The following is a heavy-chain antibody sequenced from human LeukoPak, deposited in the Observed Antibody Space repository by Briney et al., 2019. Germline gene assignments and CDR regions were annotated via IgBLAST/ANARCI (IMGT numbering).Heavy chain of an antibody. CDR3: ARGVITIFGVVHYYFDY. V-gene: IGHV4-34*01. CDR1: GGSFSGYY. CDR2: INHSGST. J-gene: IGHJ4*02. Sequence: SETLSLTCAVYGGSFSGYYWSWIRQPPGKGLEWIGEINHSGSTNYNPSLKSRVTISVDTSKNQFSLKLSSVTAADTAVYYCARGVITIFGVVHYYFDYWGQGTLVTVSS. D-gene: IGHD3-3*01.